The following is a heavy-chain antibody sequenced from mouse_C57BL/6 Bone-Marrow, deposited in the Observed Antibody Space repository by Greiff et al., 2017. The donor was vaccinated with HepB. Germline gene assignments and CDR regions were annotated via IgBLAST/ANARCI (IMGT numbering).Heavy chain of an antibody. V-gene: IGHV1-54*01. CDR3: ARTITTRGDYFDY. CDR2: INPGSGGT. CDR1: GYAFTNYL. Sequence: QVTLKVSGAELVRPGTSVKVSCKASGYAFTNYLIEWVKQRPGQGLEWIGVINPGSGGTNYNEKFKGKATLTADKSSSTAYMQLSSLTSEDSAVYFCARTITTRGDYFDYWGQGTTLTVSS. D-gene: IGHD2-4*01. J-gene: IGHJ2*01.